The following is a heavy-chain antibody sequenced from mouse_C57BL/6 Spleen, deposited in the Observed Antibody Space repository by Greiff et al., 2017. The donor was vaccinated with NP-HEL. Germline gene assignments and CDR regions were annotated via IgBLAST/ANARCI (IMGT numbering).Heavy chain of an antibody. Sequence: QVQLQQPGAELVMPGASVKLSCKASGYTFTSYWMHWVKQRPGQGLEWIGEIDPSDSYTNYNQKFKGKSTLTVDKASSTAYMQLSSLTSEDSAVYYCARTLGYWGQGTLVTVSA. J-gene: IGHJ3*01. CDR2: IDPSDSYT. CDR1: GYTFTSYW. CDR3: ARTLGY. V-gene: IGHV1-69*01.